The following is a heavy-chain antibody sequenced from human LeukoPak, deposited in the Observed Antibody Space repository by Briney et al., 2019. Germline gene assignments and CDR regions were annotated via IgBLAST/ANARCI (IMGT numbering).Heavy chain of an antibody. D-gene: IGHD1-20*01. V-gene: IGHV1-18*01. CDR1: GYTFTSYG. J-gene: IGHJ4*02. Sequence: ASVKVSCKASGYTFTSYGINWVRQAPGQGLEWMGWISAYNGNTNYAQRLQGRVTMTTDTSTSTAYMELRSLRSDDTAVYYCARDGIEYNWNGAFLPDYWGQGTLVTVSS. CDR2: ISAYNGNT. CDR3: ARDGIEYNWNGAFLPDY.